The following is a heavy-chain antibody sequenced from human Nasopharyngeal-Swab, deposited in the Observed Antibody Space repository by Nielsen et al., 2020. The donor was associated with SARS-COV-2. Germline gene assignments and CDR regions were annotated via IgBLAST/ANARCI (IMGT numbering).Heavy chain of an antibody. Sequence: GESLKISCAASGFTFRSYAISWVRQAPGKGLEWVANIKQDGSEKYYVDSVKGRFTISRDNAKNSLYLQMNSLRAEDTAVYYCAKAGGVAGEFYGMDVWGQGTTVTVSS. D-gene: IGHD2-8*02. CDR2: IKQDGSEK. CDR3: AKAGGVAGEFYGMDV. V-gene: IGHV3-7*01. CDR1: GFTFRSYA. J-gene: IGHJ6*02.